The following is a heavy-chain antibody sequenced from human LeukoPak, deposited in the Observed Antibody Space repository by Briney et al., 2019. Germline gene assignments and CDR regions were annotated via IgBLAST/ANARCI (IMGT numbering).Heavy chain of an antibody. CDR2: ISAYNGNT. CDR3: ARGYSGSSWPVGDY. J-gene: IGHJ4*02. CDR1: GYTFTSYG. D-gene: IGHD6-13*01. Sequence: ASVKASCKASGYTFTSYGISWVRQAPGQGLEWMGWISAYNGNTNYSQKIQGRVTMTTDTSTSTAYMELRSLRSDDTAVYYCARGYSGSSWPVGDYWGQGTLVTVSS. V-gene: IGHV1-18*01.